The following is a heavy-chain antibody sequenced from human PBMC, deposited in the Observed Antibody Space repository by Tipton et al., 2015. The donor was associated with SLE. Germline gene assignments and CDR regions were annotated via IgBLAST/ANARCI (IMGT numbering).Heavy chain of an antibody. V-gene: IGHV3-21*03. J-gene: IGHJ6*02. CDR3: ARVDDSSGYYLHYYYGMDV. Sequence: SLRLSCAASGFTFSTYTMNWVRQAPGKGLEWVSSISASSIFYADSVKGRFTISRDNAKNSLYLQMNSLRAEDSAVYYCARVDDSSGYYLHYYYGMDVWGQGTTVTVSS. D-gene: IGHD3-22*01. CDR2: ISASSI. CDR1: GFTFSTYT.